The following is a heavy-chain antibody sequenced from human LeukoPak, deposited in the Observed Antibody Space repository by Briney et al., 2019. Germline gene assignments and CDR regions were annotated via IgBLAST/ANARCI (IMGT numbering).Heavy chain of an antibody. CDR2: ISTTSSFT. J-gene: IGHJ4*02. V-gene: IGHV3-11*06. CDR1: GFTFSDYY. D-gene: IGHD4-17*01. Sequence: GGSLRLSCAASGFTFSDYYMTWIRQTPGKGLECISYISTTSSFTNYADSVKGRFTISRDNTKNSLHLQMNAVRADDTAVYYCARGYGDLHYWGQGTLVTVSS. CDR3: ARGYGDLHY.